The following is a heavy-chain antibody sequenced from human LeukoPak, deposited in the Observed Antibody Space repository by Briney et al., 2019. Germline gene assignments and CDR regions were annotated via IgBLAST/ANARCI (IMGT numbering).Heavy chain of an antibody. CDR3: ARDHDWAFDL. CDR1: GFTFSSYW. CDR2: INHNAEMI. J-gene: IGHJ4*02. V-gene: IGHV3-48*02. D-gene: IGHD3-9*01. Sequence: PGGSLRLSCAASGFTFSSYWMSWVRQAPGKGLGWIAYINHNAEMIFYPDFVKGRFTISRDNAKNSLYLQMNALRYEDTAIYYCARDHDWAFDLWGQGTLVTVSS.